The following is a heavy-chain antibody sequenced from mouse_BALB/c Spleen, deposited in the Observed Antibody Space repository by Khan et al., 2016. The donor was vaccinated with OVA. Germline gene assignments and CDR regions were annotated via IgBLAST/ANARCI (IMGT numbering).Heavy chain of an antibody. CDR2: LDPPNGHT. V-gene: IGHV14-3*02. CDR3: ARMARK. CDR1: GLNIKDTY. J-gene: IGHJ2*01. Sequence: VQLQQSGAELVQSGATVKLSCTASGLNIKDTYMHLLKQWPDQGLEWLGRLDPPNGHTKSDPKFPGKATITADTSSNTAYLQRSSRKAEATAVYYGARMARKWGKGTTRKGSS.